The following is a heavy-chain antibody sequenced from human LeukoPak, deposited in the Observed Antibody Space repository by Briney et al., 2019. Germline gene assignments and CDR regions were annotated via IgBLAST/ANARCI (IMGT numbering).Heavy chain of an antibody. Sequence: GGSPRLSPAASGFTLSGYAMSCGSHAPGKGLRWVSAISGSGGSTYYADSVKGRFTISTDNSNNTLYLQMNSMRAEDTAVYYCAKGHTVAGRYYFDYWGQGTLVTVSS. V-gene: IGHV3-23*01. D-gene: IGHD6-19*01. CDR3: AKGHTVAGRYYFDY. J-gene: IGHJ4*02. CDR2: ISGSGGST. CDR1: GFTLSGYA.